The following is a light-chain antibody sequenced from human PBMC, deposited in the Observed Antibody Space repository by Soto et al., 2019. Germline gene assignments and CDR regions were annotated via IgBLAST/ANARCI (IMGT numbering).Light chain of an antibody. CDR1: QSVRSNY. CDR2: NSS. J-gene: IGKJ1*01. CDR3: QQYRDLPQT. V-gene: IGKV3-20*01. Sequence: EIVLTQSPGTLSLSPGERATLSCRASQSVRSNYLAWYQQKPGQAPRLLIYNSSTRATDIPARFSGSGSGTDFTLTISRLEPEDFAHYYCQQYRDLPQTFGQGAQVEIK.